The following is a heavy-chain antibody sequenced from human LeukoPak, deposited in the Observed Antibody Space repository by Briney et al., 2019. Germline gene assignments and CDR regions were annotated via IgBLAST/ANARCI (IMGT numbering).Heavy chain of an antibody. CDR1: GFTFSSYS. V-gene: IGHV3-21*01. CDR2: ISSSSSYI. CDR3: AREYSSSWYATYYYYYYMDV. D-gene: IGHD6-13*01. J-gene: IGHJ6*03. Sequence: GGSLRLSCAASGFTFSSYSMTWVRQAPGKGLEWVSSISSSSSYIYYADSVKGRFTISRDNAKNSLYLQMNSLRAEDTAVYYCAREYSSSWYATYYYYYYMDVWGKGTTVTVSS.